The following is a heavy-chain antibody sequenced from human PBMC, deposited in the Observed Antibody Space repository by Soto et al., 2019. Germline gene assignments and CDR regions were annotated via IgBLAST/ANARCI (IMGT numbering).Heavy chain of an antibody. D-gene: IGHD6-6*01. CDR1: GFTFSSYA. CDR3: AKGSTYSSSSIEDY. CDR2: ISGSGGST. V-gene: IGHV3-23*01. J-gene: IGHJ4*02. Sequence: EVQLLESGGGLVQTGGSLRLSCAASGFTFSSYAMSWVRQAPGKGLEWVSAISGSGGSTYYADSVKGRFTISRDNSKNTLYLQMNSLRAEDTAVYYCAKGSTYSSSSIEDYWGQGTLVTVSS.